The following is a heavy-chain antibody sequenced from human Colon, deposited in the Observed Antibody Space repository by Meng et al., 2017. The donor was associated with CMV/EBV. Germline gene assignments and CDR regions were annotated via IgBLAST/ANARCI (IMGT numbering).Heavy chain of an antibody. D-gene: IGHD3-22*01. CDR3: AKRGYVKLDSSGPSIYHYGMDV. CDR2: IDSGGNT. V-gene: IGHV3-53*01. Sequence: GGSLRLSCVVSGFSVSSKYMSWVRQAPGKGLEWVSLIDSGGNTYYRDSVRGRFTISRDKSMNTLYLQMNSLRAEDTAVYYCAKRGYVKLDSSGPSIYHYGMDVWGQGTTVTVSS. CDR1: GFSVSSKY. J-gene: IGHJ6*02.